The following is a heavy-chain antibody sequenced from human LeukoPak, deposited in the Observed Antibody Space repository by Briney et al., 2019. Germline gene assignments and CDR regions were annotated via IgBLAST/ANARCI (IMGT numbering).Heavy chain of an antibody. V-gene: IGHV1-69*05. CDR3: VRHKNDYVFTAE. CDR2: LVPTFGTT. CDR1: GDSFNHYT. J-gene: IGHJ4*02. Sequence: ASVKVSCKASGDSFNHYTISWVRQAPGQGLEWLGGLVPTFGTTSYAQRFQARLSLTTDGSTTTAYMELSSLRSQDTAIYYCVRHKNDYVFTAEWGQGTLVTVSS. D-gene: IGHD3-16*01.